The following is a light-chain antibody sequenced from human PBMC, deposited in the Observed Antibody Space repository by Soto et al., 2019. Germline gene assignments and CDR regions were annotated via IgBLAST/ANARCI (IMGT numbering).Light chain of an antibody. Sequence: VMTQSPLVLTVTPEKPASILRRSSPSLLHSNGYDYLDWYVQKPGQSPQLLISLASERAPGVPDRFRGSGTRTDFTLTITRVEADDVGVYYCMKARQTLTLTFGQGTRLDIK. J-gene: IGKJ5*01. CDR2: LAS. V-gene: IGKV2-28*01. CDR3: MKARQTLTLT. CDR1: PSLLHSNGYDY.